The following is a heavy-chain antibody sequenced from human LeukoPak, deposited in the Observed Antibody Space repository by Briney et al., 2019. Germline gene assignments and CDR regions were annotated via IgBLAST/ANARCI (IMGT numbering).Heavy chain of an antibody. CDR3: ARGAMATTPFFDY. V-gene: IGHV4-59*01. Sequence: SETLSLTCTVSGXSISSYYWSWIRQPPGKGREWIGYVYYTGSTNFNPSLKSRVTMSLDTSRNQFSLKLTSLTAADTAVYYCARGAMATTPFFDYWGQGTLVTVSS. J-gene: IGHJ4*02. D-gene: IGHD5-24*01. CDR1: GXSISSYY. CDR2: VYYTGST.